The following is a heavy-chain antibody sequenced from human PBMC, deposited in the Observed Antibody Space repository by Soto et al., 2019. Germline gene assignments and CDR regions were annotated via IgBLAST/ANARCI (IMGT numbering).Heavy chain of an antibody. J-gene: IGHJ6*02. CDR3: ARIRSYCSGGSCYPPNYYYYGMDV. CDR1: GFSLSTSGMC. Sequence: SGPTLVNPTQTLTLTCTFSGFSLSTSGMCVSWIRQPPGKALEWLALIDWDDDKYYSTSLKTRLTISKDTSKNQVVLTMTNMDPVDTATYYCARIRSYCSGGSCYPPNYYYYGMDVWGQGTTVTVSS. CDR2: IDWDDDK. D-gene: IGHD2-15*01. V-gene: IGHV2-70*01.